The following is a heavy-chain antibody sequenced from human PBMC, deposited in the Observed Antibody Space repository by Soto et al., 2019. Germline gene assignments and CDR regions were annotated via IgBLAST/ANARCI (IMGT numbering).Heavy chain of an antibody. J-gene: IGHJ5*02. D-gene: IGHD6-13*01. Sequence: GPVTVYCQASGYTFTSYGIHWVRQAPGQRLEWMGCINAANGDTKYSPKFQGRVTITRDTSASTAYMELSSLRSEDTAVYYCVRRHVSATGIDWFDPWGQGTLVTVSS. V-gene: IGHV1-3*01. CDR1: GYTFTSYG. CDR2: INAANGDT. CDR3: VRRHVSATGIDWFDP.